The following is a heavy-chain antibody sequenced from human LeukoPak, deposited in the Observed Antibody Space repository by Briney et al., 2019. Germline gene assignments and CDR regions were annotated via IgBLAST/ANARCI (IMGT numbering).Heavy chain of an antibody. CDR1: GFTFSSYW. CDR2: IKQDGSEK. CDR3: ARRRCSGGSCYSDFDY. J-gene: IGHJ4*02. D-gene: IGHD2-15*01. V-gene: IGHV3-7*03. Sequence: GGSLRLSCAASGFTFSSYWMSWVRQAPGKGLEWVANIKQDGSEKYYVDSVKGRFTISRDNAKNSLYLQMNRLRAEDTAVYYCARRRCSGGSCYSDFDYWGQGTLVTVSS.